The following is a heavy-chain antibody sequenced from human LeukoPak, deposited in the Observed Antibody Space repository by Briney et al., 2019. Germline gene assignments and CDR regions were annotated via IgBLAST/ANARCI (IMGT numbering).Heavy chain of an antibody. CDR1: GFTFGDYY. D-gene: IGHD6-19*01. V-gene: IGHV3-11*01. J-gene: IGHJ3*02. CDR3: ARDRGYSSGWRDAFDI. Sequence: PGGSLRLSCAASGFTFGDYYMSWIRQAPGKGLEWVSYISSSGSTIYYADSVKGRFTISRDNAKNSLYLQMNSLRAEDTAVYYCARDRGYSSGWRDAFDIWGQGTMVTVSS. CDR2: ISSSGSTI.